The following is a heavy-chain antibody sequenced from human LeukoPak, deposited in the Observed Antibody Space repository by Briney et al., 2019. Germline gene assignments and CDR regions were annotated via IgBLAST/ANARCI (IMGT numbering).Heavy chain of an antibody. CDR1: GFTFSSHR. CDR2: VSSSSNYM. Sequence: GGSLRLSCAASGFTFSSHRMEWVGQAPGKGLEGVSSVSSSSNYMYYADSVKGRFTISRDNANNSLYLQMNSLRAAATAVYFCARELVVGRPFDYWGQGTLVTVSS. J-gene: IGHJ4*02. V-gene: IGHV3-21*01. D-gene: IGHD6-13*01. CDR3: ARELVVGRPFDY.